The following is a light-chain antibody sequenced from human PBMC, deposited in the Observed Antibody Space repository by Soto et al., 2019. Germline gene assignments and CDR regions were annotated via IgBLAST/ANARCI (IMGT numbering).Light chain of an antibody. V-gene: IGLV2-14*01. CDR1: SSDVGGYNY. Sequence: QSALTQPASMSGSPGQSITISCTGTSSDVGGYNYVSWYQQHRGKAPKLMIYDVSNRPSGVSNRFSGSKSGNTASLTISGLQAEDEADYYCSSYTSSSTLVFGGGTKLTVL. CDR3: SSYTSSSTLV. J-gene: IGLJ2*01. CDR2: DVS.